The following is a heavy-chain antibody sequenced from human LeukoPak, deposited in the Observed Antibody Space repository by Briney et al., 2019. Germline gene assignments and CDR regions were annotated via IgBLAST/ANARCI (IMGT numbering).Heavy chain of an antibody. CDR2: INPSGGST. CDR3: ARVAAEVVGVPGAIGFGWLRRDYYYMDV. V-gene: IGHV1-46*01. CDR1: GYTFTSYY. D-gene: IGHD2-2*02. J-gene: IGHJ6*03. Sequence: ASVKVSCKASGYTFTSYYMHWVRQAPGEGLEWMGIINPSGGSTSYAQKFQGRVTMTRDMSTSTVYMELRSLRSEDTAVYYCARVAAEVVGVPGAIGFGWLRRDYYYMDVWGKGTTVTVSS.